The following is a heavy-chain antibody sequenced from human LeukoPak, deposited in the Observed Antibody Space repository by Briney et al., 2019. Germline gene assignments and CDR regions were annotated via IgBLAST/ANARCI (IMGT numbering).Heavy chain of an antibody. CDR3: SRSAYYDGSGNYYDY. CDR2: ISDGGSTT. D-gene: IGHD3-22*01. J-gene: IGHJ4*02. CDR1: GFTFSSYW. Sequence: GGSLRLSCAASGFTFSSYWMHWVHQAPGKGLVWVSRISDGGSTTTYADSVKGRFTISRDNAKNTLYLQMNGLRAEDTAVYYCSRSAYYDGSGNYYDYWGQGTLVTVSS. V-gene: IGHV3-74*01.